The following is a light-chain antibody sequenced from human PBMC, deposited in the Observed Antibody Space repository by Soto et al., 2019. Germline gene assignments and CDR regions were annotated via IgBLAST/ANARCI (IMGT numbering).Light chain of an antibody. CDR3: SSYTSSSTAV. J-gene: IGLJ3*02. Sequence: QSALTQPASVSGSPGLSITISCTGTSSDVGRYNYVSWYQQHPGKAPKLMIYDVSNRPSGVSNRFSGSKSGNTASLTISGLQAEDEADYYCSSYTSSSTAVFGGGTKLTVL. CDR1: SSDVGRYNY. V-gene: IGLV2-14*03. CDR2: DVS.